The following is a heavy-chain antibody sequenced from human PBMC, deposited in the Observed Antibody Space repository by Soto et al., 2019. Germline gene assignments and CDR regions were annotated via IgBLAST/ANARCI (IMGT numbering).Heavy chain of an antibody. CDR2: ISGSGGST. D-gene: IGHD3-3*01. V-gene: IGHV3-23*01. CDR1: GFTFISYA. Sequence: PGWSLRLSCAASGFTFISYAMSWVRQAPGKGLEWVSAISGSGGSTYYADSVKGRFTISRDNSKNTLYLQMNSLRAEDTAVYYCAKELRFLEWFLDYWGQGTLVTVSS. CDR3: AKELRFLEWFLDY. J-gene: IGHJ4*02.